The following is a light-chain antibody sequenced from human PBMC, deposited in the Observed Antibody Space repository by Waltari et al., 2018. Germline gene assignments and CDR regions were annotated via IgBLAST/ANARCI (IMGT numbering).Light chain of an antibody. CDR1: QNIRTH. CDR3: QETYSTPRT. V-gene: IGKV1-39*01. Sequence: DIQMTQSPSSLSASVGDTVTVTCRASQNIRTHLNWYQQKPATAPKLLIYAASSLQTGVPSRFSGSGSGTDCTLTISSLQPEDFATYYCQETYSTPRTFGQGTKLDIK. CDR2: AAS. J-gene: IGKJ2*01.